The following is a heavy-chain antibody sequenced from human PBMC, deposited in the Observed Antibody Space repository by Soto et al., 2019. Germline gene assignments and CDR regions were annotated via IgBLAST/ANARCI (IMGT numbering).Heavy chain of an antibody. CDR2: IWYDGSNK. J-gene: IGHJ5*02. V-gene: IGHV3-33*01. CDR3: ARAYSGSSYNWFDP. D-gene: IGHD6-13*01. CDR1: GFTFSSYG. Sequence: GGSLRLSCAASGFTFSSYGMHWVRQAPGKGLEWVAVIWYDGSNKYYADSVKGRFTISRDNSKNTLYLQMNSLRAEDTAVYYCARAYSGSSYNWFDPWGQGTLVTVS.